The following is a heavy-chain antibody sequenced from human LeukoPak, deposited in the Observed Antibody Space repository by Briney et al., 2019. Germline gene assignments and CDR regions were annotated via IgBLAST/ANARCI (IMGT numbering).Heavy chain of an antibody. V-gene: IGHV1-8*01. CDR3: ARGSVPSEYYYYYMDV. J-gene: IGHJ6*03. CDR2: MNPNSGNT. Sequence: ASVKVSCKASGYTFTSYDINWVRQATGQGLEWMGWMNPNSGNTGYAQKFQGRVTMTRNTSISTAYMELSSLRSEDTAVYYCARGSVPSEYYYYYMDVWGKGTTVTVSS. CDR1: GYTFTSYD. D-gene: IGHD2-2*01.